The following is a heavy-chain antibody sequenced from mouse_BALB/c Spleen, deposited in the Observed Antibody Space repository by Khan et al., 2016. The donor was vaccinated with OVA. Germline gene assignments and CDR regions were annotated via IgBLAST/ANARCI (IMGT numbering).Heavy chain of an antibody. V-gene: IGHV2-6-7*01. CDR2: IWGDGST. CDR1: GFSLTGYG. CDR3: ARELRLGGFAY. Sequence: AQLQESGPGLVAPSQSLSITCTVSGFSLTGYGVNWVRQPPGKGLEWLGMIWGDGSTDYNSALKSRLSISKDNSKSQVFLKMNSLQTDDTARYYCARELRLGGFAYWGQGTLVTVSA. J-gene: IGHJ3*01. D-gene: IGHD1-2*01.